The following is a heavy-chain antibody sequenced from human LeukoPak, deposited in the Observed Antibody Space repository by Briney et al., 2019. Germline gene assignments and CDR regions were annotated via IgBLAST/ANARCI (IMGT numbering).Heavy chain of an antibody. Sequence: SVKVSCKASGGTFSSYAISWVRQAPGQGLEWMGGIIPIFGTANYAQKFQGRVTITADESTSTAYMELSSLRSEDTAVYYCAREGFAAYNWFDPWGQGTLVTVSS. J-gene: IGHJ5*02. CDR2: IIPIFGTA. V-gene: IGHV1-69*13. CDR3: AREGFAAYNWFDP. D-gene: IGHD2-15*01. CDR1: GGTFSSYA.